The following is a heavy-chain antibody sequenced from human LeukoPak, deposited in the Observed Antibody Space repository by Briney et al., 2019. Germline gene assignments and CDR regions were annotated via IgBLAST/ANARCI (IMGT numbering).Heavy chain of an antibody. D-gene: IGHD6-13*01. CDR2: IYPGDSDT. CDR1: GYSFTSYW. Sequence: GESLKISCRGSGYSFTSYWIAWVRQMPGKGLEWMGIIYPGDSDTRYSPSFQGLVTFSADKSISTAYLQWGSLKASDTAMYYCATALFSSTWYAGSDYWGQGTLVTVSS. J-gene: IGHJ4*02. V-gene: IGHV5-51*01. CDR3: ATALFSSTWYAGSDY.